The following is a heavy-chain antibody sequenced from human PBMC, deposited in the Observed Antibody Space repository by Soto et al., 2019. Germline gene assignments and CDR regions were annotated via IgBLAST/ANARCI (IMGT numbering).Heavy chain of an antibody. Sequence: QVQLVQSGAEVKKPGSSVKVSCKASGGTFSSYAISWVRQAPGQGLEWMGGIIPIFGTANYAQKFRGRVTITADESTSTAYMELSSLRSEDTAVYYCARMFSSGWYGTYYYYGMDVWGQGTTVTVSS. CDR3: ARMFSSGWYGTYYYYGMDV. J-gene: IGHJ6*02. CDR2: IIPIFGTA. CDR1: GGTFSSYA. D-gene: IGHD6-19*01. V-gene: IGHV1-69*01.